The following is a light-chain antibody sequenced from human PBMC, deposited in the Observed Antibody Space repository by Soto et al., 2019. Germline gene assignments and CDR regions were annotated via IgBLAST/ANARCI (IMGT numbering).Light chain of an antibody. CDR3: SSFAGNTKIV. CDR2: EVT. Sequence: QPVLTQPPSASGSPGQSVALSGTGTSSDVGAYNYISWYRQHPGKAPNLMIYEVTKRPSGVPDRFAGSKSGNTASLTVSGLQAEDEAYYYRSSFAGNTKIVFGGGTKLAVL. V-gene: IGLV2-8*01. J-gene: IGLJ2*01. CDR1: SSDVGAYNY.